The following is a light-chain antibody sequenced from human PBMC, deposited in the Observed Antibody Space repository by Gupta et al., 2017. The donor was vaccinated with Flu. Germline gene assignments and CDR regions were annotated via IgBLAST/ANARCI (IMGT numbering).Light chain of an antibody. CDR1: QGISSY. V-gene: IGKV1-9*01. CDR3: QQGNSYPLA. J-gene: IGKJ4*01. CDR2: AAS. Sequence: DIQLTQSPSFLSASVGDRVTITCRASQGISSYLAWYQQKPGKAPKLLIYAASTLQSGVPSRFSGSGPGTEFTLTISSLQTEDFATYYCQQGNSYPLAFGGGTKVEI.